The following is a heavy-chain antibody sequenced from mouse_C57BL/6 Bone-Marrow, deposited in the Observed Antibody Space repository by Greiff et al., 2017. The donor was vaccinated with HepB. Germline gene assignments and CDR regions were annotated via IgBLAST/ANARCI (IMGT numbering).Heavy chain of an antibody. CDR1: GFPITSGYY. D-gene: IGHD2-1*01. CDR3: ARDKYGIPLAY. Sequence: LQESGPGLVKPSQSLFLTCSITGFPITSGYYWIWIRQSPGKPLEWLGYITHNGETYYNPSLQSPISITRETSKNQFFLQLNSVTTEDTAMYYCARDKYGIPLAYWGQGTLVTVSA. V-gene: IGHV12-3*01. J-gene: IGHJ3*01. CDR2: ITHNGET.